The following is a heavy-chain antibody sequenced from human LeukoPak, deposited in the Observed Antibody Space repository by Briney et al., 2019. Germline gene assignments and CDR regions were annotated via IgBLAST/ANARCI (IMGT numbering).Heavy chain of an antibody. CDR3: AKAPTGYCSGGSCYHFDY. CDR1: GFTFNSYA. CDR2: ISGSGGNT. V-gene: IGHV3-23*01. J-gene: IGHJ4*02. Sequence: PGASLRLSCAASGFTFNSYAMSWVRQAPGKGLEWVSAISGSGGNTYYADSVKGRFTISRDNSKNALYLQMNSLTAEDTAVYYCAKAPTGYCSGGSCYHFDYWGQGTQVTVSS. D-gene: IGHD2-15*01.